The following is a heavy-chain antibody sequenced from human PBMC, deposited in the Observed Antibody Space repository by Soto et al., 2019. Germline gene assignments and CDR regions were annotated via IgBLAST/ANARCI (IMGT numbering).Heavy chain of an antibody. CDR1: GGIFSSNT. J-gene: IGHJ4*02. CDR3: ASKAACGGECYAFDS. Sequence: QVYLVQSGAEVKKPGSSVKISCKASGGIFSSNTINWVRQAAGQGLEWMGGIIPRFGTANYAEKFQGRVTITADNSTKTEYMELTSLRSEDTAVYYCASKAACGGECYAFDSWGQGTLVTVSS. D-gene: IGHD2-21*01. CDR2: IIPRFGTA. V-gene: IGHV1-69*06.